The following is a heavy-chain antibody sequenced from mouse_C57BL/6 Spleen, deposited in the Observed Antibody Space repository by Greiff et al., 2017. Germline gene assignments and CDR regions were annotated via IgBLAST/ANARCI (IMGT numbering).Heavy chain of an antibody. J-gene: IGHJ1*03. V-gene: IGHV1-18*01. Sequence: VQLQQSGPELVKPGASVKIPCKASGYTFTDYNLAWVKQSHGKSLEWIGDINPKNGGTIYNQKLKGKATLTVDTSSRTAYLELRSLTSEDTAVYYCARSHYYGSSFDVWGTGTTVTVSS. CDR3: ARSHYYGSSFDV. D-gene: IGHD1-1*01. CDR1: GYTFTDYN. CDR2: INPKNGGT.